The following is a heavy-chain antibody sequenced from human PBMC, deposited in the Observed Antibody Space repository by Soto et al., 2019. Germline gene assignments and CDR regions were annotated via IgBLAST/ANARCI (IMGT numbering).Heavy chain of an antibody. J-gene: IGHJ5*02. D-gene: IGHD2-15*01. CDR2: IDPSGGGT. Sequence: QVQLVQSGAEVKKPGASEKVSCKAAGYIFTIYYMHWVRQAPGQGLEWMGIIDPSGGGTSYAQKFQGRLTMTRDTSTSTVYMELSSLRSEDTAVYYCARDRVDCSGGNCWRSVEDTWGQGTLVTVSS. CDR3: ARDRVDCSGGNCWRSVEDT. V-gene: IGHV1-46*01. CDR1: GYIFTIYY.